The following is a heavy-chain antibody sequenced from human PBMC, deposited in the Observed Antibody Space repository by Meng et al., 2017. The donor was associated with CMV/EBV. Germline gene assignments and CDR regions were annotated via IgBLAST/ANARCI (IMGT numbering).Heavy chain of an antibody. V-gene: IGHV4-38-2*02. Sequence: SETLSLTCTVSGYSISSGYYWGWIRQPPGKGLEWIGSIYHSGSTYYNPSLKSRVTISVDTSKNQFSLKLSSVTAADTAVYYCAREGLDSSGSYAFDIWGQGTMVTVSS. CDR3: AREGLDSSGSYAFDI. D-gene: IGHD3-22*01. CDR2: IYHSGST. CDR1: GYSISSGYY. J-gene: IGHJ3*02.